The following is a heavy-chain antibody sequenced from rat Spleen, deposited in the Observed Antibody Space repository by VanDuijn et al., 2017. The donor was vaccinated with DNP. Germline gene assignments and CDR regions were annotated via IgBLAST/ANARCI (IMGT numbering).Heavy chain of an antibody. CDR1: GFTFSDYY. V-gene: IGHV5-22*01. Sequence: EVQLVESGGGLVQPGRSLKLSCAASGFTFSDYYMAWVRQAPKKGLEWVASISYEGSSTYYGDSVKGRFTISRDNAKSTLYLQMDSLRSEDTATYYCARLAVYTTDYYYTGWDYFDYWGQGVMVTVSS. J-gene: IGHJ2*01. CDR2: ISYEGSST. D-gene: IGHD1-6*01. CDR3: ARLAVYTTDYYYTGWDYFDY.